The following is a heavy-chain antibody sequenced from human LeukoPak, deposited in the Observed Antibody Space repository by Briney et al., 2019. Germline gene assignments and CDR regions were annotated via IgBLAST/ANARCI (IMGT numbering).Heavy chain of an antibody. CDR3: AKMVRGVSPLDY. J-gene: IGHJ4*02. Sequence: GGSLRLSCAASGFTFSSYGMHWVRQAPGKGLEWVAVISYDGSNKYYADSVKGRSTISRDNSKNTLYLQMNSLRAEDTAVYYCAKMVRGVSPLDYWGQGTLVTVSS. CDR2: ISYDGSNK. D-gene: IGHD3-10*01. CDR1: GFTFSSYG. V-gene: IGHV3-30*18.